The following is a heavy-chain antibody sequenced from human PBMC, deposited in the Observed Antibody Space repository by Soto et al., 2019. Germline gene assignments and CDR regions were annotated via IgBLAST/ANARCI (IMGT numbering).Heavy chain of an antibody. V-gene: IGHV3-23*01. CDR1: GFSFNSNA. CDR2: ISGSDNST. CDR3: AKAGRGRASCYTDVDS. J-gene: IGHJ4*02. Sequence: EVQLLESGGGLVQPGGCLRLSCAASGFSFNSNAMNWFRRTPGKGLEWVSVISGSDNSTYYADSVKGRFTTSRDNSKNTLYLQMNSLRAEDTAVYYWAKAGRGRASCYTDVDSWGQGTLVTVSP. D-gene: IGHD3-10*01.